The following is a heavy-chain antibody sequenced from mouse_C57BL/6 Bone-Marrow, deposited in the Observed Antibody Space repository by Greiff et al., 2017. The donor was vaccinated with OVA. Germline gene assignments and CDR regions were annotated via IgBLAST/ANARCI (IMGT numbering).Heavy chain of an antibody. CDR2: INPSSGYT. CDR1: GYTFTSYW. CDR3: ARGRGPFAY. Sequence: VQLQQSGAELAKPGASVKLSCKASGYTFTSYWMHWVKPRPGQGLEWIGYINPSSGYTKSNQKFKDKATLTADKYSSKAYMQLSSLTYEDAAVYYCARGRGPFAYWGQGTLVTVSA. V-gene: IGHV1-7*01. J-gene: IGHJ3*01.